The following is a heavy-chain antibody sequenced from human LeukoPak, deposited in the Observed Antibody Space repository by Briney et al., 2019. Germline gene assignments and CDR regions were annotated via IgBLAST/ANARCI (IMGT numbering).Heavy chain of an antibody. J-gene: IGHJ3*02. CDR1: GGTFSSYA. CDR2: IIPFFGIA. CDR3: ARVDKADCSSTSCHFDI. V-gene: IGHV1-69*13. D-gene: IGHD2-2*01. Sequence: SVKVSGKASGGTFSSYAISWVRQAPGQGLEWMGGIIPFFGIANYAQKLQGRVTITADESTSPAYMKLSSLRSEDTAVYYCARVDKADCSSTSCHFDIWGQGTIVTVSS.